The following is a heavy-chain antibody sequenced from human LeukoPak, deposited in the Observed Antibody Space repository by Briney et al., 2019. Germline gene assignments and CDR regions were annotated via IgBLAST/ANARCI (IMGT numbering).Heavy chain of an antibody. CDR3: ARDRITMVRGVINYMDV. V-gene: IGHV1-2*02. Sequence: ASVKVSCNASGYTFTGYYMHWVRQAPGQGLEWMGWINPNSGGTNYAQKFQGRVTMTRDTSISTAYMELSRLRADDTAVYYCARDRITMVRGVINYMDVWGKGTTVTISS. J-gene: IGHJ6*03. CDR2: INPNSGGT. CDR1: GYTFTGYY. D-gene: IGHD3-10*01.